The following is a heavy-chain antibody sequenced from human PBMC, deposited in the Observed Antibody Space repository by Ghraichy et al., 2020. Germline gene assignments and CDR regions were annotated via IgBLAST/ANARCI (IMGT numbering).Heavy chain of an antibody. CDR1: GGSVSGYY. D-gene: IGHD5-24*01. Sequence: SETLSLTCTVSGGSVSGYYWSWIRQPPGRGLEWIGYIDYEGNSNHNPSLKSRVTISVDTSKNQVSLKLNSVTAGDTAVYYCARGMATGDYWGQGTLVTVSS. J-gene: IGHJ4*02. CDR3: ARGMATGDY. CDR2: IDYEGNS. V-gene: IGHV4-59*02.